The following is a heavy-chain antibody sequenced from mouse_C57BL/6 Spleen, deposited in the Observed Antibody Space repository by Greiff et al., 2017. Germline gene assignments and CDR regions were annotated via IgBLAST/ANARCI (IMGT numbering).Heavy chain of an antibody. CDR1: GYAFSSYW. Sequence: VQLQQSGAELVKPGASVKISCTASGYAFSSYWMNWVQQRPGKGLEWIGQIYPGDGDTNYNGKFKGKATLTADKSSSTAYMQLSGLTSEDSAVYFCARGGVDFEGWGTGTTVTVSS. J-gene: IGHJ1*03. CDR3: ARGGVDFEG. V-gene: IGHV1-80*01. CDR2: IYPGDGDT.